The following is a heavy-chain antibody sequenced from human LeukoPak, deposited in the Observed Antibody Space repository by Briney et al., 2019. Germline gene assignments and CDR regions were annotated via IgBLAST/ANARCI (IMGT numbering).Heavy chain of an antibody. D-gene: IGHD3-16*01. CDR1: GFTFSSFP. Sequence: GGSLRLSCAASGFTFSSFPMHWVRQAPGKGLEWVALISYDGSNKYYADSVKGRFTISRDNSKNTLYLQMNSLGAEDTALYHCAKDIGGAYKRFDPWGQGTLVTVSS. CDR2: ISYDGSNK. J-gene: IGHJ5*02. V-gene: IGHV3-30*04. CDR3: AKDIGGAYKRFDP.